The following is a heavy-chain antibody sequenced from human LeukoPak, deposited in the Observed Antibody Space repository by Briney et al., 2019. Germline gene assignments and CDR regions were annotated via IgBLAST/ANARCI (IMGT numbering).Heavy chain of an antibody. J-gene: IGHJ4*02. D-gene: IGHD1-26*01. CDR3: AKDPSSGSYSTYFDY. Sequence: GGSLRLSCAASGFTFSSYGMSWVRQAPGKGLEWVSAISGSGGSTYYADSVKGRFTISRDNSKNTLYLQMNSLRAEDTAVYYCAKDPSSGSYSTYFDYWGQGTLVTVSS. V-gene: IGHV3-23*01. CDR2: ISGSGGST. CDR1: GFTFSSYG.